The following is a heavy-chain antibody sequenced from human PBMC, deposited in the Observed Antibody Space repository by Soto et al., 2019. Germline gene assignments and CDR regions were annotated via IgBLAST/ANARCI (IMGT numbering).Heavy chain of an antibody. CDR3: ARVPLGDGYYYYGMDV. Sequence: QVQLVQSGAEVKKPGSSVKVSCKASGGTFSSYAISWVRQAPGQGLEWMGGIIPIFGTANYAQKFQGRVTITXXEXTXXAYRELSSLRSEDTAVYYCARVPLGDGYYYYGMDVWGPGTTVTVSS. CDR2: IIPIFGTA. J-gene: IGHJ6*02. CDR1: GGTFSSYA. V-gene: IGHV1-69*05. D-gene: IGHD3-16*01.